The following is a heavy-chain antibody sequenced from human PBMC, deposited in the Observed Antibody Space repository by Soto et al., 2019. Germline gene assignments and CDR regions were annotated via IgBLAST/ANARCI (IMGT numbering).Heavy chain of an antibody. D-gene: IGHD3-10*01. CDR1: GGTFSSYT. CDR2: IIPILGIA. V-gene: IGHV1-69*02. J-gene: IGHJ6*02. CDR3: ARFRGSYGMDV. Sequence: QVQLVQSGAEVKKPGSSVNVSCKASGGTFSSYTISWVRQAPGQGLEWMGRIIPILGIANYAQKFQGRVTITADKSTSTAYMELSRLRSEDTAVYYCARFRGSYGMDVWGQGTTVTVSS.